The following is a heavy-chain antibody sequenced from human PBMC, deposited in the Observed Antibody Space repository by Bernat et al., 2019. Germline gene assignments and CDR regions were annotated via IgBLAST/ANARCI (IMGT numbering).Heavy chain of an antibody. D-gene: IGHD1-1*01. V-gene: IGHV3-21*01. CDR1: GFTFSSYS. Sequence: EVQLVESGGGLVKPGGSLRLSCAASGFTFSSYSMNWVRQAPGKGLEWVSSISSSSYIYYADSVKGRFTISRDNAKNSLYLQMNSLRAEDTAVYYCARDNEGSPGGVDIWGQGTMVTVSS. J-gene: IGHJ3*02. CDR2: ISSSSYI. CDR3: ARDNEGSPGGVDI.